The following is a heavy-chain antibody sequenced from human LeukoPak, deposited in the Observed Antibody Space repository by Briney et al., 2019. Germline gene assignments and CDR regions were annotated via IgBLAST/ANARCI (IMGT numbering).Heavy chain of an antibody. CDR3: AREGGGYNNRGFDY. CDR2: ISSSSSTI. D-gene: IGHD5-24*01. V-gene: IGHV3-48*01. CDR1: GFSFSAYE. Sequence: PGGPLRLSCAASGFSFSAYEFNWVRQAAGRGLECISYISSSSSTIYYADSVKGRFTISRDNAKNSLYLQMNSLRAGDTAVYYCAREGGGYNNRGFDYWGQGTLVTVSS. J-gene: IGHJ4*02.